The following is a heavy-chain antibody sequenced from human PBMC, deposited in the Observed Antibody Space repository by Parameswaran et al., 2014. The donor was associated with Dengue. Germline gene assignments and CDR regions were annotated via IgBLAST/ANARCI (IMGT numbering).Heavy chain of an antibody. CDR3: AGAEEDAFDF. V-gene: IGHV2-26*01. CDR2: FSNDEK. Sequence: VRQAPGRPGVACTHFSNDEKAYSTSLKSRLTISKDTSKRQVVLTMTNMDPVDTATYYCAGAEEDAFDFWGQGTMVTVSS. D-gene: IGHD3-16*01. J-gene: IGHJ3*01.